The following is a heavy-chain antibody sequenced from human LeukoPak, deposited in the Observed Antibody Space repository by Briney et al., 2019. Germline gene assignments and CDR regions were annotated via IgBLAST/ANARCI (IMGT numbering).Heavy chain of an antibody. CDR2: ISYDGSNK. CDR3: ARDDCSSTSCYNWFDP. D-gene: IGHD2-2*01. V-gene: IGHV3-30*04. J-gene: IGHJ5*02. CDR1: GFTFSSYA. Sequence: GRSLRLSCAASGFTFSSYAMHWVRQAPGKGLEWVAVISYDGSNKYYADSVKGRFTISRDNSKNTLYLQMNSLRAEDTAVYYCARDDCSSTSCYNWFDPWGQGTLVTVSS.